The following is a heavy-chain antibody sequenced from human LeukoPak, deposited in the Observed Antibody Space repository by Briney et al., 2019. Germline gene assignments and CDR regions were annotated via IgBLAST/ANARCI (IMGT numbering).Heavy chain of an antibody. D-gene: IGHD1-26*01. V-gene: IGHV3-20*04. CDR2: INWNGGST. CDR3: ARVSRGSYGLKGAFDI. J-gene: IGHJ3*02. CDR1: GFTFDDYG. Sequence: GGSLRLSCAASGFTFDDYGMSWVRQAPGKGLEWVSGINWNGGSTGYADSVKGRFTISRDNAKNSLYLQMNGLRAEDTALYYCARVSRGSYGLKGAFDIWGQGTMVTVSS.